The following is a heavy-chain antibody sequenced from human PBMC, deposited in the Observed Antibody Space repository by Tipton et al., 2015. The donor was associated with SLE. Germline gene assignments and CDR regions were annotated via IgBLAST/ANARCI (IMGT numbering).Heavy chain of an antibody. D-gene: IGHD6-6*01. CDR3: ARIGSSSYY. CDR1: GGSISSHY. J-gene: IGHJ4*02. V-gene: IGHV4-59*08. CDR2: IYYSGST. Sequence: TLSLTCTVSGGSISSHYWSWIRQPPGKGLEWIGYIYYSGSTNYNPSLKSRVTISVDTSKNQFSLKLSSVTAADTAVYYCARIGSSSYYWGQGTLVTVSS.